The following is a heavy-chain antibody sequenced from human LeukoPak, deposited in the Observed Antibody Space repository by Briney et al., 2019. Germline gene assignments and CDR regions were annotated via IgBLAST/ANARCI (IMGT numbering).Heavy chain of an antibody. V-gene: IGHV1-18*01. Sequence: ASVKVSCKASGYTFTSYGTSSVRQAPGQGLEWMGWISAYNGNTNYAQKLQGRVTMTTDTSTSTAYMELRSLRSDDTAVYYCARDLVVVPAARLDFPNAFDIWGQGTMVTVSS. CDR2: ISAYNGNT. J-gene: IGHJ3*02. CDR3: ARDLVVVPAARLDFPNAFDI. CDR1: GYTFTSYG. D-gene: IGHD2-2*01.